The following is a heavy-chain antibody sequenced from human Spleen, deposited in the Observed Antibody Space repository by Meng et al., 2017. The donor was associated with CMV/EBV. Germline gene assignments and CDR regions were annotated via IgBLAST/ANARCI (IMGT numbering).Heavy chain of an antibody. J-gene: IGHJ5*02. D-gene: IGHD6-19*01. V-gene: IGHV1-2*02. Sequence: SGYTFTGYYMHWVRQAPGQGLEWMGWINPSSGDTNYAQKFLGRVTMTRDTSIRTGYMELSSLRSDDTAVYYCARDWVAVTGQVKWFDPWGQGALVTVSS. CDR3: ARDWVAVTGQVKWFDP. CDR2: INPSSGDT. CDR1: GYTFTGYY.